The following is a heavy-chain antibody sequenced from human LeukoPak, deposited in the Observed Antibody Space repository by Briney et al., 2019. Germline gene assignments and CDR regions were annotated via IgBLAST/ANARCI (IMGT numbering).Heavy chain of an antibody. Sequence: GGSLRLSCAASGFTFSSYDMHWVRQATGKGLEWVSAIGTAGETYYPGSVKGRFTISRENAKNSLYLQMNSLRAGDTAVYYCARGIPVIRGVISPLDYWGHGTLVTVSS. J-gene: IGHJ4*01. CDR2: IGTAGET. CDR1: GFTFSSYD. V-gene: IGHV3-13*01. D-gene: IGHD3-10*01. CDR3: ARGIPVIRGVISPLDY.